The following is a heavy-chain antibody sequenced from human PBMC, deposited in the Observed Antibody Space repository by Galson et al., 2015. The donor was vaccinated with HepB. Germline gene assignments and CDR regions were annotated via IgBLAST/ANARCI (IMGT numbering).Heavy chain of an antibody. CDR3: AREAIAARQNDY. D-gene: IGHD6-6*01. CDR1: GYTFTGYY. CDR2: INPNSGGT. V-gene: IGHV1-2*02. J-gene: IGHJ4*02. Sequence: SVKVSCKASGYTFTGYYMHWVRQAPGQGLEWMGWINPNSGGTNYAQKFQGRVTMTRDTSISTAYMELSRLRSDDTAVYYCAREAIAARQNDYWGQGALVTVSS.